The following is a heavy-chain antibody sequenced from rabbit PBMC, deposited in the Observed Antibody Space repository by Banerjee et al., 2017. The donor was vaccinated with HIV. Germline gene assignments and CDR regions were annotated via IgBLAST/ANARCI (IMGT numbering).Heavy chain of an antibody. D-gene: IGHD8-1*01. Sequence: QQQLEESGGGLVKPGGTLTLTCKASGIDFSSYHYMCWVRQAPGKGLELIACIYSSTGSTYYASWVNGRFTISMSTSLTTVDLKMTSLTAADTATYFCARGPGYAGSSYYIYFNLWGPGTLVTVS. CDR3: ARGPGYAGSSYYIYFNL. J-gene: IGHJ4*01. CDR1: GIDFSSYHY. V-gene: IGHV1S43*01. CDR2: IYSSTGST.